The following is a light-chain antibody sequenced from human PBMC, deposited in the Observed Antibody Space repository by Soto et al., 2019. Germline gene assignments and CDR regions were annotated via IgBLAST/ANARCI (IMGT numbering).Light chain of an antibody. Sequence: IVLTQSPGTLXLSPGEIATLSCRASQSVSSSYLAWYQQKPGQAPRLLIYGASSRANGIPDRFSGSGSGTDFTLTISRLETEDFAVYYCQQYGSSPFTYGPGTKVDIK. CDR3: QQYGSSPFT. V-gene: IGKV3-20*01. CDR2: GAS. CDR1: QSVSSSY. J-gene: IGKJ3*01.